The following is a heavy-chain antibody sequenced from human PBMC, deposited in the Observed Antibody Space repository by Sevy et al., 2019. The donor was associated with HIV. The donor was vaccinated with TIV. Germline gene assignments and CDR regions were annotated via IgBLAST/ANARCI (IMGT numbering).Heavy chain of an antibody. CDR3: ARPNDFDI. J-gene: IGHJ3*02. CDR2: VYYTGGT. Sequence: SETLPLTCTVSGGSINSDHWNWIRQPPGKGLEWIGYVYYTGGTIYNPSSTNRVTISVSRTQKQYSINLTSGTAADTAVNYSARPNDFDIWGQGTMVTVSS. CDR1: GGSINSDH. V-gene: IGHV4-59*08.